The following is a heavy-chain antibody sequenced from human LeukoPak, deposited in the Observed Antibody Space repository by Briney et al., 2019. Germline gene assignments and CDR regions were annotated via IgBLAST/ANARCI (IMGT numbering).Heavy chain of an antibody. V-gene: IGHV4-59*03. D-gene: IGHD5-18*01. Sequence: SETLSLTCTVSGGSISTYFWSWIRRPPGKGLEWIGYISYTGSANYNPSLKSRVTISVDTSKNQFSLKLSSVTAADTAVYYCAKRALDTALAPGYFDSWGQGTLVTVSS. CDR3: AKRALDTALAPGYFDS. CDR2: ISYTGSA. CDR1: GGSISTYF. J-gene: IGHJ4*02.